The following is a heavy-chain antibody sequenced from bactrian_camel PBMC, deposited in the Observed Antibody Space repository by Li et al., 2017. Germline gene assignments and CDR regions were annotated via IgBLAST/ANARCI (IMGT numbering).Heavy chain of an antibody. V-gene: IGHV3S53*01. CDR2: LSYSGAT. Sequence: QLVESGGGSVQAGGSLNLSCVASGYSRGCMGWFRQGSGKEREGVAALSYSGATSYAESAKGRFTISRDNVENTLYLEMNTLKPDDTGVYYCAACGTAYQGQGTQVTVS. CDR1: GYSRGC. J-gene: IGHJ4*01.